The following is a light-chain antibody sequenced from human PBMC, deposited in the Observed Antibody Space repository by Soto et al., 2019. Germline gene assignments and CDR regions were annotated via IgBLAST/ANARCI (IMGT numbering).Light chain of an antibody. CDR2: KAS. CDR3: QQSFTTPRT. CDR1: QTISSW. J-gene: IGKJ1*01. V-gene: IGKV1-5*03. Sequence: DIQMSQSPSTLAGALGDRVTITCRARQTISSWLAWYQQKPGKAPKLLIYKASTLKSGVPSRFSGSGSGTEFTLTITSLQPEDFEPYSCQQSFTTPRTFGQGTKVDIK.